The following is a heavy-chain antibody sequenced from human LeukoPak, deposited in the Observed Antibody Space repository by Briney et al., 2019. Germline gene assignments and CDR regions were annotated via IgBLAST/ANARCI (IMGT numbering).Heavy chain of an antibody. V-gene: IGHV4-34*01. CDR1: GFTFSSYS. J-gene: IGHJ4*02. CDR3: ARGRNSGWLGYYFDY. D-gene: IGHD6-19*01. CDR2: INHSGST. Sequence: PGGSLRLSCAASGFTFSSYSMNWVRQPPGKGLEWIGEINHSGSTNYNPSLKSRVTISVDTSKNQFSLKLSSVTAADTAVYYCARGRNSGWLGYYFDYWGQGTLVTVSS.